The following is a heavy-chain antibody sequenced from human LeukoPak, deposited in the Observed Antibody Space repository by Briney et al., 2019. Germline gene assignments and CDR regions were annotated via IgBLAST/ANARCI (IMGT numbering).Heavy chain of an antibody. J-gene: IGHJ3*02. Sequence: ASVKVSCKASGYTFTSYDINWVRQATGQGLEWMGWMNPNCGNTGYSQKFQDRVTMTRNTSISTPYMELSSLRSEDTAVYYCAAVPTVTPDNDAFDIWGQGTIVTVSS. CDR2: MNPNCGNT. CDR1: GYTFTSYD. V-gene: IGHV1-8*01. CDR3: AAVPTVTPDNDAFDI. D-gene: IGHD4-17*01.